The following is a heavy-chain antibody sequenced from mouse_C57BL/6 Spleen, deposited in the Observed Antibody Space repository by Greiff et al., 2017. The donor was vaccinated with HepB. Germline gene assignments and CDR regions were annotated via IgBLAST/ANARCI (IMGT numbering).Heavy chain of an antibody. CDR2: IYPGGGYT. J-gene: IGHJ2*01. CDR1: GYTFTNYW. Sequence: VKLQESGAELVRPGTSVKMSCKASGYTFTNYWIGWAKQRPGHGLEWIGDIYPGGGYTNYNEKFKGKATLTADKSSSTAYMQFSSLTSEDSAIYYCARRGYYFDYWGQGTTLTVSS. V-gene: IGHV1-63*01. CDR3: ARRGYYFDY.